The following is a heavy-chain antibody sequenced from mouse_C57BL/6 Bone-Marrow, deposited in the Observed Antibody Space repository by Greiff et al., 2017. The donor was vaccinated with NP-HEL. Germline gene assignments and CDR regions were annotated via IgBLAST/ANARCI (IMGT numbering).Heavy chain of an antibody. CDR3: ARGRAWVAY. V-gene: IGHV1-69*01. J-gene: IGHJ3*01. CDR2: IDPSDSYT. Sequence: QVQLQQPGAELVMPGASVKLSCKASGYTFTSYWMHWVKQRPGQGLEWIGEIDPSDSYTNYNQKFKGKSTLPVDKSSSTAYMQLSSLTSEDSAVYYCARGRAWVAYWGQGTLVTVSA. CDR1: GYTFTSYW.